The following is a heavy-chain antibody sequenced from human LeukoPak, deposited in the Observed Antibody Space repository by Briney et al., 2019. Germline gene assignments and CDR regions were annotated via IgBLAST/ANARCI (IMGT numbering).Heavy chain of an antibody. CDR3: AIPPYYYDSSGYFLDY. CDR1: GFTFSSYA. V-gene: IGHV3-30*03. Sequence: PGRSLRLSCAASGFTFSSYAMSWVRQAPGKGLEWVAVISYDGSNKYYADSVKGRFTISRDNSKNTLYLQMNSLRAEDTAVYYCAIPPYYYDSSGYFLDYWGQGTLVTVSS. J-gene: IGHJ4*02. D-gene: IGHD3-22*01. CDR2: ISYDGSNK.